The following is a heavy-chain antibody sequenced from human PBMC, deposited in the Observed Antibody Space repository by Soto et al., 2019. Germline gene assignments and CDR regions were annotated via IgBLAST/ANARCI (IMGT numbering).Heavy chain of an antibody. J-gene: IGHJ4*02. Sequence: EVHLLESAGGLVQPGGSLRISCAASGFIFSDYAMSWVRQAPGKGLEWVSAISGDAHDTYYAASVKGRFTISIDNSKNTLYRQMDSLRVEDTARYYCVKDAPQPFSDWGRGTLVTVSS. CDR3: VKDAPQPFSD. D-gene: IGHD3-3*02. CDR1: GFIFSDYA. CDR2: ISGDAHDT. V-gene: IGHV3-23*01.